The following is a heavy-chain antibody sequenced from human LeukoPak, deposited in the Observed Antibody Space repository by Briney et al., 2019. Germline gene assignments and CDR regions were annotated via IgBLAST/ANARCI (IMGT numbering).Heavy chain of an antibody. CDR1: GLTFNSYW. D-gene: IGHD2-2*01. CDR3: ARAMPHDNWFDP. CDR2: INGDASNR. J-gene: IGHJ5*02. V-gene: IGHV3-74*03. Sequence: GGSLRLSCAASGLTFNSYWMHWVRQVAGKGLVWVARINGDASNRTYADSVKGRFTISRDNAKNTLYLQMNSLRVDDTAVYYCARAMPHDNWFDPWGQGSLVTVSS.